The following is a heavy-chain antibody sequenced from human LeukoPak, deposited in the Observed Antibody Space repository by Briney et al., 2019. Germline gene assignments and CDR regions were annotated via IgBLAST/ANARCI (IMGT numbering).Heavy chain of an antibody. CDR3: ARCTASCYANAFDV. CDR2: INGGGDDT. Sequence: GGSLRLSCAASGFTFKNNAMTWVRQAPGEGLEWVSAINGGGDDTEYADSVKGRFTISRANSKNTLYLQMNSLRPEDTAVYYCARCTASCYANAFDVWGQGTLLTVSS. D-gene: IGHD2-2*01. CDR1: GFTFKNNA. J-gene: IGHJ3*01. V-gene: IGHV3-23*01.